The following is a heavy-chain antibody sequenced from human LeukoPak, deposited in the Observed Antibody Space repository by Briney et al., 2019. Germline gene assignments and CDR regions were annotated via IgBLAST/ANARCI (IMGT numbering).Heavy chain of an antibody. CDR3: AKVVVGATWDFDY. J-gene: IGHJ4*02. CDR1: VFTFSRYA. Sequence: PRGSLRLSCAASVFTFSRYAMSWVRQAPGKGLEWVSAISGSGGSTYYADSVKGRFTISRDNSRNTLYLQMNSLRAEDTAVYYCAKVVVGATWDFDYWGQGTLVTVSS. V-gene: IGHV3-23*01. CDR2: ISGSGGST. D-gene: IGHD1-26*01.